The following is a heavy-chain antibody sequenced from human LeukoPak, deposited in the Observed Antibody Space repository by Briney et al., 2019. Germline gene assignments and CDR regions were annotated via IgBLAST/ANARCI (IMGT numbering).Heavy chain of an antibody. CDR3: ARGNSSSWYGEGADAFDT. V-gene: IGHV3-53*01. CDR2: IYSGGST. J-gene: IGHJ3*02. Sequence: PGGSLRLSCAASGFTVSSNYMSWVRQAPGRGLEWVSVIYSGGSTYYADSVKGRFTISRDNSKNTLYLQMNSLRAEDTAVYYCARGNSSSWYGEGADAFDTWGQGTMVTVSS. D-gene: IGHD6-13*01. CDR1: GFTVSSNY.